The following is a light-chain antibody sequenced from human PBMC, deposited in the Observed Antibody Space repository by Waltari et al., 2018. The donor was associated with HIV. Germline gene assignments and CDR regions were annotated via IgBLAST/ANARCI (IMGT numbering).Light chain of an antibody. CDR2: GKN. Sequence: VALGQTVRITCQGDSLRNYYASWYQQKPGQAPVLVIYGKNNRPSGIPDRFSGSSSGNTASLTITGTQAEDEADYYCNSRDSSGYHLVFGGGTRLTVL. CDR3: NSRDSSGYHLV. J-gene: IGLJ3*02. V-gene: IGLV3-19*01. CDR1: SLRNYY.